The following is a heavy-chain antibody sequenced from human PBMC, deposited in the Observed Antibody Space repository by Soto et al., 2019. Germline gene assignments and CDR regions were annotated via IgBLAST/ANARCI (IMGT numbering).Heavy chain of an antibody. V-gene: IGHV3-23*01. CDR1: GFSFWAHA. CDR2: LVGSGADK. CDR3: AKDLIAGNGVWEAFDM. J-gene: IGHJ3*02. Sequence: GGSPRLSCATPGFSFWAHALNWVRQGPGEGLQWVSGLVGSGADKKYADSVRGRFTVSRDNSKNTLYLQMNSLRDEDTAVYYCAKDLIAGNGVWEAFDMWGRGTKVTVSS. D-gene: IGHD2-8*01.